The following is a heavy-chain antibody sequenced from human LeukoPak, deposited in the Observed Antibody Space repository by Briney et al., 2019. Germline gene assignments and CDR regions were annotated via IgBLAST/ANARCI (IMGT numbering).Heavy chain of an antibody. Sequence: SETLSLTCTVSGGSISSYYWSWIRQPPGKGLEWIGYIYYSGSTNYNPSLKSRVTISVDTSKNQFSLKLSSVTAADTAVYYCARESDYYDSSGYHRYYFDYWGQGTLVTVSS. D-gene: IGHD3-22*01. V-gene: IGHV4-59*01. CDR1: GGSISSYY. J-gene: IGHJ4*02. CDR2: IYYSGST. CDR3: ARESDYYDSSGYHRYYFDY.